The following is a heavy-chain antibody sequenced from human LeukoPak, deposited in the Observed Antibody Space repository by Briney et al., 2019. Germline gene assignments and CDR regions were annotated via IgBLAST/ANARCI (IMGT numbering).Heavy chain of an antibody. CDR3: ARVLPRKSRSITMVRGLDGMDV. V-gene: IGHV4-34*01. Sequence: SETLSLTCAVYGGSFSGYYWSWLRQPPGKGLEWFGEINHSGSTNYNPSLKSRVTISVDTSKNQFSLKLSSVTAADTAVYYCARVLPRKSRSITMVRGLDGMDVWGKGTTVTVSS. CDR1: GGSFSGYY. CDR2: INHSGST. J-gene: IGHJ6*04. D-gene: IGHD3-10*01.